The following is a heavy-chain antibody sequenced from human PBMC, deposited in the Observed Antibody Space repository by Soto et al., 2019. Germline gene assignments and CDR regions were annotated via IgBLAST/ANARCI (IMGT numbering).Heavy chain of an antibody. D-gene: IGHD1-26*01. CDR2: ISGSGGST. CDR3: AKDNRIVGASYVDY. Sequence: EVQLLESGGGLVQPGGSLRLSCAASGFTFSNYAMSWVRQAPGEGLEWVSAISGSGGSTYYADSVKGRFTISRDNSKNTLYLQMNSLRAEDTAVYYCAKDNRIVGASYVDYWGQGTLVTVSS. J-gene: IGHJ4*02. V-gene: IGHV3-23*01. CDR1: GFTFSNYA.